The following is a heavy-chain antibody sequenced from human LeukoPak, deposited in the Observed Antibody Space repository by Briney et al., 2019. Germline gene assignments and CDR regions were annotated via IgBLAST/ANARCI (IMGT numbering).Heavy chain of an antibody. V-gene: IGHV4/OR15-8*01. CDR3: ARSHDHLWGDYPDY. J-gene: IGHJ4*02. CDR1: GGSIDSTNW. Sequence: SSETLSLTCDVSGGSIDSTNWWNWVRQPPGKGLEWIGEIHHDGRINYNPSLKSRVTLSVDRSKNQFSLRLNSVTAADTAMYYCARSHDHLWGDYPDYWGQGTLVTVSS. D-gene: IGHD3-16*01. CDR2: IHHDGRI.